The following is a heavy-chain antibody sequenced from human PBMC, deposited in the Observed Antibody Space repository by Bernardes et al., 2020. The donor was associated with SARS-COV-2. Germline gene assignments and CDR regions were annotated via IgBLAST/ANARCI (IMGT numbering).Heavy chain of an antibody. CDR2: IYWDDDK. J-gene: IGHJ4*02. V-gene: IGHV2-5*02. CDR1: AFSFTRGVG. Sequence: SGPTLVKPTQTLTLTCYFSAFSFTRGVGVGWIRQPPGKALEWLGIIYWDDDKRYSPSLNSRLTITKETSKNQVVLTLTNMDPVDTATYYCVHRPYLSAYFFDYWGQGALGTVSS. CDR3: VHRPYLSAYFFDY.